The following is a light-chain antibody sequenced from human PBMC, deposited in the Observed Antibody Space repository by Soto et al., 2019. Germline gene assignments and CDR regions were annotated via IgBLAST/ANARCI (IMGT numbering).Light chain of an antibody. V-gene: IGKV3-11*01. J-gene: IGKJ4*01. CDR3: QQRSKWPVT. Sequence: ETVLTQSPATLSSSPGERATLSCRASRSISTYLAWYQQKPGQAPRLLIYGASTRATGIPARFSGSGSGTDFTLTISSLEAEDFALYYCQQRSKWPVTFGGGTKVDIK. CDR1: RSISTY. CDR2: GAS.